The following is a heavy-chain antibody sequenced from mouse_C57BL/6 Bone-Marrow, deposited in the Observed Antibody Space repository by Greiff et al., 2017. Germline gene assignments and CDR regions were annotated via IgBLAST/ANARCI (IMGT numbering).Heavy chain of an antibody. J-gene: IGHJ4*01. D-gene: IGHD2-5*01. CDR3: ARSAYYSNYYAMDY. Sequence: QVQLKESGAELVRPGTSVKVSCKASGYAFTNYLIAWVKQRPGQGLEWIGVINPGSGGTNYNEKFKGKATLTADKSSSTAYMQLSSLTSEDSAVYFCARSAYYSNYYAMDYWGQGTSVTVSS. CDR2: INPGSGGT. V-gene: IGHV1-54*01. CDR1: GYAFTNYL.